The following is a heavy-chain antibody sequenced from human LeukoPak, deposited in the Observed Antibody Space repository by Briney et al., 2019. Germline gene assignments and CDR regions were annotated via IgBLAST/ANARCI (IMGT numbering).Heavy chain of an antibody. Sequence: GGSLRLSCAASGFTFSSYAMHWVRQAPGKGLEWVAVISYDGSNKYYADSVKGRFTISRDNSKNTLYLQMNSLRAEDTAVYYCASLAAGTEDYWGRGTLVTVSS. J-gene: IGHJ4*02. CDR3: ASLAAGTEDY. CDR2: ISYDGSNK. V-gene: IGHV3-30*04. D-gene: IGHD6-13*01. CDR1: GFTFSSYA.